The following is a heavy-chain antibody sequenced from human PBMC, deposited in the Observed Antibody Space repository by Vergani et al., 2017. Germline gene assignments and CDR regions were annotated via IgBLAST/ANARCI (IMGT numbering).Heavy chain of an antibody. J-gene: IGHJ4*02. CDR3: ARLPLRRLLHIDY. CDR2: IYPGDSDT. V-gene: IGHV5-51*01. Sequence: EVQLVQSGAEVKKPGESLKISCKGSGYSFTSYWIGCVRQRPGKGLEGMGIIYPGDSDTRYSPSFQGKVTISADKSISTAYLQWSSLKASDTDMYYCARLPLRRLLHIDYWGQGTLGTVSS. D-gene: IGHD2-15*01. CDR1: GYSFTSYW.